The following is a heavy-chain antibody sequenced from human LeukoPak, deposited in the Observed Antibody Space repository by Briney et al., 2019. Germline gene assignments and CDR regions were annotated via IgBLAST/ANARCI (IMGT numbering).Heavy chain of an antibody. D-gene: IGHD5-12*01. Sequence: ASVKVSCKASGYTFIGYYMHWVRQAPGQGLEWMGWINPNSGGTNYAQKFQGRVTMTRDTSISTAYMELRSLRSEDTAVYYCATGGLKWPFDYWGQGTLVTVSS. J-gene: IGHJ4*02. CDR1: GYTFIGYY. CDR2: INPNSGGT. CDR3: ATGGLKWPFDY. V-gene: IGHV1-2*02.